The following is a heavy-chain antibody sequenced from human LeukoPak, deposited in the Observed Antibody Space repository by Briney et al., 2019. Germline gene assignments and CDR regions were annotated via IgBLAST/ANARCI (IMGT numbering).Heavy chain of an antibody. CDR3: ARGGSGWFGALEFDY. CDR2: ISAYNGNT. CDR1: GYTFTSYG. V-gene: IGHV1-18*01. Sequence: AASVKVSCKASGYTFTSYGISWVRQAPGQGLEWMGWISAYNGNTNYAQKLQGRVTMTTDSSTSTAYMELRSLTSDDTGVYFCARGGSGWFGALEFDYWGQGTLVTVSS. J-gene: IGHJ4*02. D-gene: IGHD3-10*01.